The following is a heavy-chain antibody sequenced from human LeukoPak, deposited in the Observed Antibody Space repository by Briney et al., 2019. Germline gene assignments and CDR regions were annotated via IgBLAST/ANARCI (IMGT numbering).Heavy chain of an antibody. CDR1: GFTFDDYA. V-gene: IGHV3-9*01. CDR2: ISWNSGSI. CDR3: AKDGGAYYYGSGSYYDFDY. J-gene: IGHJ4*02. D-gene: IGHD3-10*01. Sequence: GGSLRLSCAASGFTFDDYAMHWVRHAPGKGLEWVSGISWNSGSIGYADSVKGRFTISRDNAKNSLYLQMNSLRAEDTALCYCAKDGGAYYYGSGSYYDFDYWGQGTLVTVSS.